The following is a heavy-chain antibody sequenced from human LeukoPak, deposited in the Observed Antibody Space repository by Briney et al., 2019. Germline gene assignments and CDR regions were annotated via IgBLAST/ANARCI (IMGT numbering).Heavy chain of an antibody. J-gene: IGHJ5*02. V-gene: IGHV3-23*01. CDR2: ISGSGGST. D-gene: IGHD2-2*01. Sequence: GGALRLSCAASGFTFSSYGMHWVRQAPGKGLEWVSAISGSGGSTYYADSVKGRFTISRDNSKNTLYLQMNSLRAEDTAAYYCANSGGVPAAIPYWFDPWGQGTLVTVSS. CDR1: GFTFSSYG. CDR3: ANSGGVPAAIPYWFDP.